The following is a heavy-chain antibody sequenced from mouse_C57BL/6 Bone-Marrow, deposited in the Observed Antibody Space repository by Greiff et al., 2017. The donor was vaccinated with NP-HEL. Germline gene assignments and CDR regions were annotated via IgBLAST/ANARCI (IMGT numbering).Heavy chain of an antibody. CDR3: ARGYYGSSHGYFDV. D-gene: IGHD1-1*01. CDR2: IYPGDGDT. CDR1: GYAFSSSW. Sequence: VQLQQSGPELVKPGASVKISCKASGYAFSSSWMNWVKQRPGKGLEWIGRIYPGDGDTNYNGKFKGKATLTADKSSSTAYMQLSSLTSEDSAVYFCARGYYGSSHGYFDVWGTGTTVTVSS. V-gene: IGHV1-82*01. J-gene: IGHJ1*03.